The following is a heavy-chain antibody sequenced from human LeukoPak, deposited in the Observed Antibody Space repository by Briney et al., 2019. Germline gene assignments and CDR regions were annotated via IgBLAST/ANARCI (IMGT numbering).Heavy chain of an antibody. V-gene: IGHV1-2*02. Sequence: ASVKVSCKASGYTFTGYYMHWVQQAPGQGLEWMGWINPNSGGTNYAQKFQGRVTMTRDTSISTAYMELSRLGSDDTAVYHCARDRAMVTYWFDPWGQGTLGTVSS. CDR1: GYTFTGYY. J-gene: IGHJ5*02. CDR3: ARDRAMVTYWFDP. D-gene: IGHD5-18*01. CDR2: INPNSGGT.